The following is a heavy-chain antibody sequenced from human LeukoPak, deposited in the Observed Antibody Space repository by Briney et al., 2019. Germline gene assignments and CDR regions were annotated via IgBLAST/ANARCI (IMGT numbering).Heavy chain of an antibody. Sequence: PSETLSLTCTVSGGSMSSSSYYWGWIRQPPGKGLEWIGSIYYSGSTYYNPSLKSRVTISVDTSKDQFSLKLSSVTAADTAVYYCASPLGYCSGTNCYGDYWGQGTLVTVSS. D-gene: IGHD2-2*01. CDR3: ASPLGYCSGTNCYGDY. J-gene: IGHJ4*02. V-gene: IGHV4-39*01. CDR1: GGSMSSSSYY. CDR2: IYYSGST.